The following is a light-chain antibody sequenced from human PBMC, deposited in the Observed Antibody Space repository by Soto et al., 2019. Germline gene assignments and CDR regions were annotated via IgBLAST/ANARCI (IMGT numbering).Light chain of an antibody. V-gene: IGKV3-15*01. CDR2: GAS. J-gene: IGKJ1*01. Sequence: EIVMTQSPATLSVSPGERATLSCRASQSVSSNLDWYQQKPGQAPRLLIYGASTRATGIPARFSGSGSGTEFTLTIRSLQSEYFAAYYCQQYNNWPPWTFGQGTKVQIK. CDR1: QSVSSN. CDR3: QQYNNWPPWT.